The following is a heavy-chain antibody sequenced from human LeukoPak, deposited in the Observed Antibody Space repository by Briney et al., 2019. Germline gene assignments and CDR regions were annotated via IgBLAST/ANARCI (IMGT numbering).Heavy chain of an antibody. V-gene: IGHV3-23*01. J-gene: IGHJ4*02. CDR1: GFTFSTYA. CDR3: AKDVYGDYGGLDY. Sequence: GESLRLSCAASGFTFSTYALSWVRQAPGKGLEWVSSIRGSDGSTYYADSVKGRFAISRDNSKNTLYLQMNSLRAEDTAVYYCAKDVYGDYGGLDYWGQGTLVTVSS. D-gene: IGHD4-17*01. CDR2: IRGSDGST.